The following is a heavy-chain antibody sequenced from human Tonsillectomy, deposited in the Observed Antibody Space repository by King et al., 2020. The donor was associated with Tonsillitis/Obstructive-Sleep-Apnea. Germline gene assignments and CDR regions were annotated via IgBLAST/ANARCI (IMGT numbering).Heavy chain of an antibody. D-gene: IGHD2-15*01. J-gene: IGHJ4*02. CDR1: GFTFSDYY. Sequence: VQLVESGGGLVKPGGSLRLSCAASGFTFSDYYMSWIRQAPGKGLEWVSYISSSSSYTNYADSVKGRFTISRDNAKNSLHLQMNSLRAEDTAVYYCARGRCSGGSCYSFDYWGQGTLVTVSS. CDR3: ARGRCSGGSCYSFDY. CDR2: ISSSSSYT. V-gene: IGHV3-11*05.